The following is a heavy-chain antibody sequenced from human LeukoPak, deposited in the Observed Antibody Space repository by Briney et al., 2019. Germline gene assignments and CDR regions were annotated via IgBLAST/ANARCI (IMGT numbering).Heavy chain of an antibody. CDR2: INPNSGDT. Sequence: ASVKVSCKASGYTFTDYYIHWVRQAPGQGLEWMGWINPNSGDTHYAQKCQGRVTMTRDTSISTAYMELNRLRSDDTAVYYCARAYDGNDWYFDLWGRGTLVTVSS. CDR1: GYTFTDYY. J-gene: IGHJ2*01. CDR3: ARAYDGNDWYFDL. D-gene: IGHD4-23*01. V-gene: IGHV1-2*02.